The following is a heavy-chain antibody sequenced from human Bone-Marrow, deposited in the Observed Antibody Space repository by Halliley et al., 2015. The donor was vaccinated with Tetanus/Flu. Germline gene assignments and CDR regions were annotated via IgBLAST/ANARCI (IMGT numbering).Heavy chain of an antibody. V-gene: IGHV3-9*01. CDR1: GFTFDDYA. Sequence: SLRLSCAASGFTFDDYAMHWVRQAPGKGLEWVSYISWNSGSIDYADSVKGRFTISRDNTKNSLYLQMNSLRPEDTALYFCAKDGYFRSSSWGWFDPWGQGTTVTVSS. CDR3: AKDGYFRSSSWGWFDP. J-gene: IGHJ5*01. D-gene: IGHD6-6*01. CDR2: ISWNSGSI.